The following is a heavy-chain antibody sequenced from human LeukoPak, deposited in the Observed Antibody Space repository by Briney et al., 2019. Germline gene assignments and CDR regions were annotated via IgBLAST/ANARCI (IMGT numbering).Heavy chain of an antibody. Sequence: PGGSLRLSCAASGFTFSSYWMSWVRQAPGKGLEWVANIKQDGSEKYYVDSVKGRFTISRDNAKNSLYLQMNSLRAEDTAVYYCARGAVNRYNWNDDNYYYYYLDVWGKGTTVTISS. D-gene: IGHD1-1*01. J-gene: IGHJ6*03. V-gene: IGHV3-7*03. CDR3: ARGAVNRYNWNDDNYYYYYLDV. CDR1: GFTFSSYW. CDR2: IKQDGSEK.